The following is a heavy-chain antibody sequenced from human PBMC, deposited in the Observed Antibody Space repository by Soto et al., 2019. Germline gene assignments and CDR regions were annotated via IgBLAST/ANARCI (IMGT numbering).Heavy chain of an antibody. J-gene: IGHJ4*02. V-gene: IGHV3-21*01. CDR2: ISSSSSYI. Sequence: GGSLRLSCAASGLTFSSYSMNWVRQAPGKGLEWVSSISSSSSYIYYADSVKGRFTISRDNAKNSLYLQMNSLRAEDTAVYYCARESEDLTSNFDYWGQGTLVTVSS. CDR3: ARESEDLTSNFDY. CDR1: GLTFSSYS.